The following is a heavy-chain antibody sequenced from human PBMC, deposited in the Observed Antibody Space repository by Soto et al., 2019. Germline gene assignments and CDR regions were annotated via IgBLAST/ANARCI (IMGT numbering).Heavy chain of an antibody. J-gene: IGHJ5*02. CDR3: ARVPSP. Sequence: SETLSLTCLVSGQYIKSNFWWAWVRQSPGKDLEWIGEIYHSGSAIYTPSLKNRATLSLDESKNEFSLNMDSVTAADTAVYYCARVPSPWGQGTLVTVSS. V-gene: IGHV4-4*02. CDR1: GQYIKSNFW. CDR2: IYHSGSA.